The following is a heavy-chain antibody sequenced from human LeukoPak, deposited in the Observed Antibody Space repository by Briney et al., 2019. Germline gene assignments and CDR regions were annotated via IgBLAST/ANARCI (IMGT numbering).Heavy chain of an antibody. CDR1: GGSISSGGYY. D-gene: IGHD3-10*02. CDR3: ARVPSVRGALDI. V-gene: IGHV4-30-2*01. J-gene: IGHJ3*02. Sequence: TSQTLSLTCTVSGGSISSGGYYWSWIRQPPGKGLEWIGYIYHSGSTYYNPSLKSRVTISVDTSKNQFSLKLSSVTAADTAVYYCARVPSVRGALDIWGQGTMVTVSS. CDR2: IYHSGST.